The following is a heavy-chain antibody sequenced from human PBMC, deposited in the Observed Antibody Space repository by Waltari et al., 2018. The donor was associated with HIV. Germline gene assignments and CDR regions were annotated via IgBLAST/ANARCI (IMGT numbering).Heavy chain of an antibody. J-gene: IGHJ4*02. Sequence: GGDLVQPGGSLRLSCAASGFIFSNNAMSWVRQAPGKGLEWVSSISGNGRDTNYAASVKGRFTISRDNSKNILYLQMNSLQAEDTAVYFCAGGFSHVLDYWGQGTLVTVSS. CDR3: AGGFSHVLDY. CDR2: ISGNGRDT. D-gene: IGHD5-18*01. CDR1: GFIFSNNA. V-gene: IGHV3-23*01.